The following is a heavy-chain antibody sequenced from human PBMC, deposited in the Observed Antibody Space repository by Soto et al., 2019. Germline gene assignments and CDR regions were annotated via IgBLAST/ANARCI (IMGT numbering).Heavy chain of an antibody. CDR3: ASITGSTIDY. J-gene: IGHJ4*02. CDR1: GGSISSSSYY. D-gene: IGHD1-7*01. V-gene: IGHV4-39*01. CDR2: IYYSGST. Sequence: SETLSLTCTVSGGSISSSSYYWGWIRQPPGKGLEWIGSIYYSGSTYYNPSLKSRVTISVDTSKNQFSLKLSSVTAADTAVYYCASITGSTIDYWGQGTLVTVSS.